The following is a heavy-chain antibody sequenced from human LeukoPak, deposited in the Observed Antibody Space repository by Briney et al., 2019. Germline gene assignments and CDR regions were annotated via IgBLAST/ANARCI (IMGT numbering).Heavy chain of an antibody. D-gene: IGHD3-22*01. CDR2: IKQDGSEE. V-gene: IGHV3-7*04. CDR3: ARDEHQYYHASSGRFDY. Sequence: PGGSLRLSCAASGFTFSYYWMGWVRQAPGKGLEWVANIKQDGSEEYYVDSVKGRFTISRDNAENSLYLQMNSLRAEDTAVYYCARDEHQYYHASSGRFDYWGQGILVTVSS. J-gene: IGHJ4*02. CDR1: GFTFSYYW.